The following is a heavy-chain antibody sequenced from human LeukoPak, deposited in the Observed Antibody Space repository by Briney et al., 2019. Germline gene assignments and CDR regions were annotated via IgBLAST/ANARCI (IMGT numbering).Heavy chain of an antibody. CDR2: IYYSGST. V-gene: IGHV4-59*11. Sequence: SSETLSLTCTVSGGSIGSHYWSWIRQPPGKGLEWIGYIYYSGSTNYNPSLKSRVTISVDTSKNQFSLKLSSVTAADTAVYYCAKTNYYDSSGYRYYYYYYYMDVWGKGTTVTVSS. CDR3: AKTNYYDSSGYRYYYYYYYMDV. CDR1: GGSIGSHY. D-gene: IGHD3-22*01. J-gene: IGHJ6*03.